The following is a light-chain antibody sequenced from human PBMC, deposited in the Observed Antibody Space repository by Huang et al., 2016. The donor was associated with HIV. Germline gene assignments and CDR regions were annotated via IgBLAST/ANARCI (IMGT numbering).Light chain of an antibody. CDR3: QQYDDWRKT. Sequence: DILLTQSPATLSASPGERVTLSCRASQSVRNNLAWYQQRPGQAPRLIIFSASTRATAIPARFSGSGSGTEFTLNIGSLQSEDFAVYYCQQYDDWRKTFGQGTRVDFK. CDR2: SAS. V-gene: IGKV3-15*01. J-gene: IGKJ1*01. CDR1: QSVRNN.